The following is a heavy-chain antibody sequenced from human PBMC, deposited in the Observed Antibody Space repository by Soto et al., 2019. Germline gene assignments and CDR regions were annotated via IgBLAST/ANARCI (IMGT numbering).Heavy chain of an antibody. Sequence: EVQLVESGGGLVQPGESLRLSCAASGFTFGTYTMNWVRQAPGKGLEWLSYITGSSSIIYYADSVKGLFTVSRDNAKNTLSLQMNGLRVEDTAMYDCARDIPFRGSTHSDASDLWGQGTLITVS. D-gene: IGHD3-16*01. J-gene: IGHJ3*01. V-gene: IGHV3-48*01. CDR3: ARDIPFRGSTHSDASDL. CDR1: GFTFGTYT. CDR2: ITGSSSII.